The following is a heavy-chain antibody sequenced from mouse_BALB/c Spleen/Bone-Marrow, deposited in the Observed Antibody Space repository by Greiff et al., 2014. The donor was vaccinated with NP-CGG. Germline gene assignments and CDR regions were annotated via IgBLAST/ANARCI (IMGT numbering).Heavy chain of an antibody. CDR1: GYTFATYP. Sequence: VQLPQSGAELVKPGASVKMSCKAFGYTFATYPIEWMTPNHGKSLEWIGNFHPYNDDTKSNEKFKGKAKLNVEKSSSTVYLERSLLTAEDSGCDYRTRGGGFAYWGQGTLVTVSA. CDR2: FHPYNDDT. J-gene: IGHJ3*01. CDR3: TRGGGFAY. V-gene: IGHV1-47*01.